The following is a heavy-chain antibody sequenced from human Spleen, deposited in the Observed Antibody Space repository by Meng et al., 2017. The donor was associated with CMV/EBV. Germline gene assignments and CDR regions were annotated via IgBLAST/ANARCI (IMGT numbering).Heavy chain of an antibody. CDR1: GGSITSSSYY. CDR3: AREAAGYYYYYGMDV. D-gene: IGHD6-13*01. CDR2: IYYTGSV. Sequence: SETLSLTCTVSGGSITSSSYYWGWIRQPPGKGLEWIGSIYYTGSVYYNPSLESRVTISIDTSKNQFSLRLSSVTAADTAVYYCAREAAGYYYYYGMDVWGQGTTVTSP. J-gene: IGHJ6*02. V-gene: IGHV4-39*07.